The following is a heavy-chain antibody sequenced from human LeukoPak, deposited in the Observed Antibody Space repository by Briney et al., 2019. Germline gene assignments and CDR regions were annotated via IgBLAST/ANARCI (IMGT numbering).Heavy chain of an antibody. CDR1: GYTFTDYY. CDR2: INPNSGGT. V-gene: IGHV1-2*02. CDR3: ARVGAFDYDSSSPIKGAFDM. D-gene: IGHD3-22*01. J-gene: IGHJ3*02. Sequence: GASVKVSCKASGYTFTDYYIHWVRQAPGQGLEWMGWINPNSGGTFYGQTFQGRITMTRDTSISTAYMELSRLTFDDTAVYYCARVGAFDYDSSSPIKGAFDMWGQGTMVTVSS.